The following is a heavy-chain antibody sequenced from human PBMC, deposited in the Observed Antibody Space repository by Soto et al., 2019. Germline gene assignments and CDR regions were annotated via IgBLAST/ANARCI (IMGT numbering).Heavy chain of an antibody. CDR3: AKDWGSSGWYNWFDP. CDR2: ISHDGGAT. CDR1: GFTFSTSG. V-gene: IGHV3-30*18. Sequence: QVQLVESGGGVVQSGRSLRLSCAASGFTFSTSGMHWIRQAPGKGLEWVAMISHDGGATYYVDSVKGRFTISRDTDKNMLHVQMDSLRPEDTATYYCAKDWGSSGWYNWFDPWGQGTLVTVSS. D-gene: IGHD6-13*01. J-gene: IGHJ5*02.